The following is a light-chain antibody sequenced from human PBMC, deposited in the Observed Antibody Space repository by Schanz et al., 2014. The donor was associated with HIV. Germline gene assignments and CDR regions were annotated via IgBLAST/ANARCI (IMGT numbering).Light chain of an antibody. CDR2: DVS. CDR3: SSYSGHNNLGI. Sequence: QSVLTQPASVSGSPGQSISISCTGTSGDVGSYNYVSWYQQHPGKAPKLMIYDVSNRPSGVSSRFSGSKSGNTASLTISGLQAEDEADYYCSSYSGHNNLGIFGGGTKLTVL. V-gene: IGLV2-14*03. J-gene: IGLJ2*01. CDR1: SGDVGSYNY.